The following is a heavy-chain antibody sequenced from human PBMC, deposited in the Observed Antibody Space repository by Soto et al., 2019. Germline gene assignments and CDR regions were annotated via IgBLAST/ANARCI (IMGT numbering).Heavy chain of an antibody. Sequence: PSETLSLTCAVYGGSFSGYYWSWIRQPPGKGLEWIGEINHSGSTNYNPSLKSRVTISVDTSKNQFSLKLSSVTAADTAVYYCARGGHIVLMAYADPYSSSWYYFDYWGQGTLVTVSS. CDR1: GGSFSGYY. D-gene: IGHD2-8*01. CDR2: INHSGST. J-gene: IGHJ4*02. V-gene: IGHV4-34*01. CDR3: ARGGHIVLMAYADPYSSSWYYFDY.